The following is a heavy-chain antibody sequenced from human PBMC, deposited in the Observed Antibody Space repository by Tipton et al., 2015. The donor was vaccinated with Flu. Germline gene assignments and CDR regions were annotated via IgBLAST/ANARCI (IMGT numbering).Heavy chain of an antibody. D-gene: IGHD3-10*01. CDR2: ISGYSAKT. V-gene: IGHV1-18*04. Sequence: QVQLVQSGAEVKQPGASVKVSCKASGYTFSSYPIGWARQAPGQGLEWMGWISGYSAKTNYAQKFQGRVVMTTDSSTTTAYMELMGLTCDDTATYYCAGRRSGSYFSEAFDVWGQGTLVTVSS. CDR3: AGRRSGSYFSEAFDV. J-gene: IGHJ3*01. CDR1: GYTFSSYP.